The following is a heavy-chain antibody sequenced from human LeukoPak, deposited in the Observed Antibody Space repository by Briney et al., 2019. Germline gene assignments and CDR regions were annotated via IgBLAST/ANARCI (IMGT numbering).Heavy chain of an antibody. Sequence: ASVKVSCKASGYTFTNYDINWVRQTTGQGLEWIGWMNPNTGNSGYAQELQGRVTMTRDTSISTAYMGLSSLTSEDTALYYCARFSPDENHGDYAFDYWGQGTLVTVSS. CDR1: GYTFTNYD. CDR2: MNPNTGNS. CDR3: ARFSPDENHGDYAFDY. D-gene: IGHD4-17*01. V-gene: IGHV1-8*01. J-gene: IGHJ4*02.